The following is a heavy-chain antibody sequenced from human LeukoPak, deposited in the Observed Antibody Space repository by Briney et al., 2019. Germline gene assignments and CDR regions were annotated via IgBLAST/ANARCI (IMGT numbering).Heavy chain of an antibody. Sequence: PGGSLRLSCAASGFTFTNYAMNGVRQAPGKGVEWVATLIPSVADTYYPDSVKGRFTISRDSYKNTLYLQMNSLRAENTAVYYCARRAYNWGAFDIWGQGTLVTVSS. V-gene: IGHV3-23*01. D-gene: IGHD5-24*01. J-gene: IGHJ3*02. CDR3: ARRAYNWGAFDI. CDR1: GFTFTNYA. CDR2: LIPSVADT.